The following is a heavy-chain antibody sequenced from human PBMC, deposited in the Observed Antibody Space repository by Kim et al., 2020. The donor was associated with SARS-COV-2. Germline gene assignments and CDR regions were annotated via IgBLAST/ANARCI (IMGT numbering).Heavy chain of an antibody. V-gene: IGHV1-8*01. CDR1: GYTFTSYD. CDR3: ARRPPGRYFDWLLDH. Sequence: ASVKVSCKASGYTFTSYDINWVRQATGQGLEWMGWMNPNSGNTGYAQKFQGRVTMTRNTSISTAYMELSSLRSEDTTVYYCARRPPGRYFDWLLDHWGQGTLVTVSS. CDR2: MNPNSGNT. D-gene: IGHD3-9*01. J-gene: IGHJ4*02.